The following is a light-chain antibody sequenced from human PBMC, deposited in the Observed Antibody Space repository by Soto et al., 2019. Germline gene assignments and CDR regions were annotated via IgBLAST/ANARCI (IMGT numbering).Light chain of an antibody. V-gene: IGKV2D-29*02. CDR2: EVC. CDR1: QSLLHITGETF. Sequence: DVVMTKTPLSLSVAPGQPASISCKSSQSLLHITGETFLFWYLQKPGQSPQLLIYEVCTRVSGVPDRFSGSGSGTDFTLEISRVETDDVGIYYCMQSTQLPPTFGQGTRLEI. J-gene: IGKJ5*01. CDR3: MQSTQLPPT.